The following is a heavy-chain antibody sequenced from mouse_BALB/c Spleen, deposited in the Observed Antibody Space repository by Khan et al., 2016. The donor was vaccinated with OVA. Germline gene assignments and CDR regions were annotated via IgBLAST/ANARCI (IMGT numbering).Heavy chain of an antibody. CDR3: TRLGTTGWFAY. CDR1: GYSFTSYY. Sequence: VQLQQPGPELMKPGASVKISCKASGYSFTSYYIHWVKQSHGQSLEWIGYIDPFNGGTNYNQKFKGKATLTVDKSSSTAYMHLSSLTSEDSAVYYCTRLGTTGWFAYWGHGTLVTVSA. V-gene: IGHV1S135*01. D-gene: IGHD2-13*01. CDR2: IDPFNGGT. J-gene: IGHJ3*01.